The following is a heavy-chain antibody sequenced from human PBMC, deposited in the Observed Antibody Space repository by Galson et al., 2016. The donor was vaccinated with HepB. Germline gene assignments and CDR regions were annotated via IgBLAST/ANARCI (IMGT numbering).Heavy chain of an antibody. J-gene: IGHJ6*04. V-gene: IGHV1-46*03. CDR3: VRSLGSGSQAYYGMDV. CDR2: INPSGGSA. D-gene: IGHD3-10*01. Sequence: VKVSCKASGYTFTSYRMPWVRQAPGQGLEWMGIINPSGGSASYAQKFQDRVTMTRDTSTSTVYMELSSLRSEDTAVYYCVRSLGSGSQAYYGMDVWGKGTTVTVSS. CDR1: GYTFTSYR.